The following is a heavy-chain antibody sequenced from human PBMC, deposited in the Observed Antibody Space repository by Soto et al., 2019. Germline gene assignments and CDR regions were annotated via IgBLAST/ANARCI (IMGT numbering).Heavy chain of an antibody. J-gene: IGHJ4*02. Sequence: PGGSLRLSCVASGFTFSNFGLNWVRQAPGKGLEWVSSISSSDKYIYYADSVKGRFTISRDNAKNSLSLQMNSLRADDTAVHYCARVFCRGDCYSPLDYWGQGTLVTVSS. V-gene: IGHV3-21*01. CDR2: ISSSDKYI. CDR3: ARVFCRGDCYSPLDY. CDR1: GFTFSNFG. D-gene: IGHD2-21*02.